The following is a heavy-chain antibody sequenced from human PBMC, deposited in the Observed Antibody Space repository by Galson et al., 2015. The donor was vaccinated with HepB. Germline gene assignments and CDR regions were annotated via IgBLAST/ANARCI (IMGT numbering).Heavy chain of an antibody. D-gene: IGHD3-22*01. CDR2: ISAYNGNT. CDR3: ARVSYDSSGYRGQALYYYGMDV. CDR1: GYTFTSYG. V-gene: IGHV1-18*01. Sequence: SCKASGYTFTSYGISWVRQAPGQGLEWMGWISAYNGNTNYAQKLQGRATMTTDTSTSTAYMELRSLRSDDTAVYYCARVSYDSSGYRGQALYYYGMDVWGRGTTVTVSS. J-gene: IGHJ6*02.